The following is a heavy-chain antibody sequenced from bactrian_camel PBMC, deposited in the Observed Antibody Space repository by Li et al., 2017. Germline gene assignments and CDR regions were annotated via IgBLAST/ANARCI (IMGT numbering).Heavy chain of an antibody. D-gene: IGHD3*01. V-gene: IGHV3S53*01. J-gene: IGHJ6*01. CDR1: GYNFNSGC. CDR3: AADPTAWCYCSGGHCPVFSY. CDR2: IDSDGTT. Sequence: HVQLVESGGGSVQAGGSLRLSCVVSGYNFNSGCMGWFRQAPGKEREGVASIDSDGTTDYADSVKGRFTISQDNTKNNLYLQMDNLKPEDTAMYYCAADPTAWCYCSGGHCPVFSYWGQGTQVTVS.